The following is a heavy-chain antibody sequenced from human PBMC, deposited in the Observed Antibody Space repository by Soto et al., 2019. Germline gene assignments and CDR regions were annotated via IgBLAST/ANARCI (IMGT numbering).Heavy chain of an antibody. D-gene: IGHD2-2*01. CDR1: GFTFSSYA. Sequence: EVQLLESGGGSVQPGGSLRLSCAASGFTFSSYAMSWVRQAPGKGLEWVSASSGSGGSTYYADSVKGRFTISSDNSKNTLYLQMNSLRSEDTAVYYCAKARYIGVVPAAIPEETGPFDYWGQGTLVTVSS. CDR3: AKARYIGVVPAAIPEETGPFDY. J-gene: IGHJ4*02. V-gene: IGHV3-23*01. CDR2: SSGSGGST.